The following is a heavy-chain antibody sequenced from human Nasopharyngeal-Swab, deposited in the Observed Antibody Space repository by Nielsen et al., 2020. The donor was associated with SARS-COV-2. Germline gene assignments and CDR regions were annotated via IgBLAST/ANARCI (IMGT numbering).Heavy chain of an antibody. CDR1: GYSFTSYW. J-gene: IGHJ6*02. V-gene: IGHV5-51*01. D-gene: IGHD5-12*01. Sequence: GESLKISCKGSGYSFTSYWIAWVRQMPGKGLEWMGIIYPRDSDTRYSPSFQGQVTTSADKSISTAYLQWSSLKASDTAMYYCVRPEGVATSFKYYFQYGMDVWGQGTMVTAPS. CDR3: VRPEGVATSFKYYFQYGMDV. CDR2: IYPRDSDT.